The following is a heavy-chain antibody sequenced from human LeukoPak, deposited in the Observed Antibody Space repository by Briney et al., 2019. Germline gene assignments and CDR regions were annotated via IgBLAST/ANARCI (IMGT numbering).Heavy chain of an antibody. D-gene: IGHD3-3*01. Sequence: PGGSLRLSCAASGFTFSSSSMNWVRQAPGKGLKWVSYISTSSSISSTIYYADSVKGRFTISTDNAKNSLYLQMNSLRADDTAVYYCASSRGGVITFFGPPRPAFGPWGQGTLVTVSS. CDR1: GFTFSSSS. CDR2: ISTSSSISSTI. V-gene: IGHV3-48*01. J-gene: IGHJ5*02. CDR3: ASSRGGVITFFGPPRPAFGP.